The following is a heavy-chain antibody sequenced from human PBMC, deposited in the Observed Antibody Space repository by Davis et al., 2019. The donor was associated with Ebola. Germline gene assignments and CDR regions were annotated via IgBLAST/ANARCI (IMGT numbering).Heavy chain of an antibody. CDR3: ARARMVRGSWWFDP. CDR2: IKQDGSEK. Sequence: GESLKISCAASGFTFSSYWMSWVRQAPGKGLEWVANIKQDGSEKYYVDSVKGRFTISRDNAKNSLYLQMNSLRAEDTAVYYCARARMVRGSWWFDPWGQGTLVTVSS. V-gene: IGHV3-7*01. J-gene: IGHJ5*02. CDR1: GFTFSSYW. D-gene: IGHD3-10*01.